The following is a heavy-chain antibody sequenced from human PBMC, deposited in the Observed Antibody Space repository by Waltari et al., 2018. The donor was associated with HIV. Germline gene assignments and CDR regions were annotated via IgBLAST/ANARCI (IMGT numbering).Heavy chain of an antibody. V-gene: IGHV3-30*18. CDR2: ISYNGSNK. CDR3: AKDRQKIGYYDILTGYLDY. D-gene: IGHD3-9*01. Sequence: QVQLVESGGGVVQPRRSLRLSCAASGFTFSSYGMHWVRQAPGKGLRLVAVISYNGSNKYYADSVKGRFTISRDNSKNTLYLQMNSLRAEDTAVYYCAKDRQKIGYYDILTGYLDYWGQGTLVTVSS. J-gene: IGHJ4*02. CDR1: GFTFSSYG.